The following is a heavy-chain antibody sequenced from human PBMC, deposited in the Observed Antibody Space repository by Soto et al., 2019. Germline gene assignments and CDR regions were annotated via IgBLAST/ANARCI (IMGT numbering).Heavy chain of an antibody. Sequence: ASVKVSWKASGYTFTGYYMHWVRQAPGQGLEWMGWINPNSGGTNYAQKFQGWVTMTRDTSISTAYMELSRLRSDDTAVYYCARGVRHYYGSGSYYNRNYYYYYMDVWGKGTTVTVPS. CDR2: INPNSGGT. D-gene: IGHD3-10*01. CDR3: ARGVRHYYGSGSYYNRNYYYYYMDV. CDR1: GYTFTGYY. V-gene: IGHV1-2*04. J-gene: IGHJ6*03.